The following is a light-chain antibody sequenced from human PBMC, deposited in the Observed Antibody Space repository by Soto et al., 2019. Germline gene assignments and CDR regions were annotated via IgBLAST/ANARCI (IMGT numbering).Light chain of an antibody. CDR2: DAV. Sequence: EIDLTQSPATLSLSPWERATLSCRASQSVSSFLVWYQQKPGQAPRLLIYDAVNRVTGIPARFSGSGSGTDFTLTISSLEPEDFAVYYCQHRSNWPRLTFGGGTKVDNK. V-gene: IGKV3-11*01. CDR1: QSVSSF. CDR3: QHRSNWPRLT. J-gene: IGKJ4*01.